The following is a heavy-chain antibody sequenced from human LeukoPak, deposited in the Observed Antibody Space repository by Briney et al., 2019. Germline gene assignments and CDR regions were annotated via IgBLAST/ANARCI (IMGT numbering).Heavy chain of an antibody. D-gene: IGHD6-6*01. CDR2: IYHSGST. Sequence: SGTLSLTCAVSGGSISSSNWWSWVRQPPGKGLEWIGEIYHSGSTYYNPSLKSRVTISVDTSKNQFSLKLSSVTAADTAVYYCARQVEYSSSSDAFDIWGQGTMVTVSS. V-gene: IGHV4-4*02. CDR3: ARQVEYSSSSDAFDI. CDR1: GGSISSSNW. J-gene: IGHJ3*02.